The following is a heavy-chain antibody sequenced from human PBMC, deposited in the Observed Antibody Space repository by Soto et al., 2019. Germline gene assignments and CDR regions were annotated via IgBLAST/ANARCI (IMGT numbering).Heavy chain of an antibody. CDR1: GFTFSSYR. D-gene: IGHD3-16*01. V-gene: IGHV3-74*01. J-gene: IGHJ4*02. CDR2: IEGDGSGT. Sequence: EVQLVESGGDLVQPGGSLRLSCAASGFTFSSYRMHWVRQAPGKGLVWVSRIEGDGSGTTYADSVKGRFTIFRDNAKNTLYLQMNSLRVEDTAVNYCARDGGGLHYWGQGTLVAVSS. CDR3: ARDGGGLHY.